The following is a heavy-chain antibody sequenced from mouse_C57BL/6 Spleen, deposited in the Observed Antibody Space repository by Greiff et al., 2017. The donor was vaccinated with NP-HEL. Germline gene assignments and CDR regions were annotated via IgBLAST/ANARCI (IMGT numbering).Heavy chain of an antibody. CDR3: ARAGDYLRSSSVDY. J-gene: IGHJ2*01. CDR1: GYTFTSDW. CDR2: IHPNSGST. V-gene: IGHV1-64*01. D-gene: IGHD1-1*01. Sequence: QVQLQQPGAELVKPRASVKLSCKASGYTFTSDWMHWVKQRPGQGLEWIGMIHPNSGSTNYNEKFKSKATLTVDKSSSTAYLQLSSLTSEDSAFYYCARAGDYLRSSSVDYCGERITPSVSS.